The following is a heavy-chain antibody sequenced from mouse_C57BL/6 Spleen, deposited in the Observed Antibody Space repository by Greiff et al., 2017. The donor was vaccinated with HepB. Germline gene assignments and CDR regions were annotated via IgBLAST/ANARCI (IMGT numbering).Heavy chain of an antibody. Sequence: EVQLQESGPGLVKPSQSLSLTCSVTGYSITSGYYWNWIRQFPGNKLEWMGYISYDGSNNYNPSLKNRISITRDTSKNQFFLKLNSVTTEDTATYYCERDEARVYYGNCGFAYWGQGTLVTVSA. CDR2: ISYDGSN. D-gene: IGHD2-1*01. V-gene: IGHV3-6*01. CDR3: ERDEARVYYGNCGFAY. J-gene: IGHJ3*01. CDR1: GYSITSGYY.